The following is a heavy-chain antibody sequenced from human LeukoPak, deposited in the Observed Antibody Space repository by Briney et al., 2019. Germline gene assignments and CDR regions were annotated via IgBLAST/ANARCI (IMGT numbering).Heavy chain of an antibody. CDR3: ARDGGFGTPSESWFDP. V-gene: IGHV4-59*01. CDR2: IYYSGST. CDR1: GGSISSYY. Sequence: SETLSLTCTVSGGSISSYYWSWIRQPPGKGLEWIGYIYYSGSTNYNPSLKSRVTISVDTSKNQFSLKLSSVTAADTAVYYCARDGGFGTPSESWFDPWGQGTLVTVSS. J-gene: IGHJ5*02. D-gene: IGHD3-10*01.